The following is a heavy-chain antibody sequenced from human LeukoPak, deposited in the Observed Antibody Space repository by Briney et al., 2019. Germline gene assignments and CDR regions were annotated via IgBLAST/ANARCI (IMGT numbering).Heavy chain of an antibody. CDR3: ARRPGISMADSVKAYYFDY. CDR1: GFTFDDYG. Sequence: GGSLRLSCAASGFTFDDYGMSWVRQAPGKGLEWVSGINWNGGSTGYADSVKGRFTISRDNAKNSLYLQMNSLRTEDTAVYFCARRPGISMADSVKAYYFDYWGQGTLVTVSS. CDR2: INWNGGST. J-gene: IGHJ4*02. V-gene: IGHV3-20*04. D-gene: IGHD6-19*01.